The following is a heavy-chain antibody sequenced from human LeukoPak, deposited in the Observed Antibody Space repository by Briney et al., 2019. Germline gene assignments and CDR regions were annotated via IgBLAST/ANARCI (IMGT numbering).Heavy chain of an antibody. Sequence: GGSLRLSCAASGFTFSSYSMNWVRQAPGKGLEWVSAISGSGGSTYYADSVKGRFTISRDNSKNTLYLQMKSLRAEDTALYYCAKDLSYGMDVWGQVTTVTVSS. CDR1: GFTFSSYS. D-gene: IGHD3-9*01. J-gene: IGHJ6*02. V-gene: IGHV3-23*01. CDR2: ISGSGGST. CDR3: AKDLSYGMDV.